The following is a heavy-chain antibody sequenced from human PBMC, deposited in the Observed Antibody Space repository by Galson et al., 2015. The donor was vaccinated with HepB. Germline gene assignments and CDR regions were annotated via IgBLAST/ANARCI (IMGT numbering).Heavy chain of an antibody. J-gene: IGHJ6*02. Sequence: SLRLSCATSGFTFSGYGMHWVRQAPGKGLEWVAVIWFDGSRQHYVDSARGRFTISRDNSMNTLYLQMNSVRVEDTAVYYCARDRAYKYGLNYYYHGMDVWGQGTTVTVSS. CDR3: ARDRAYKYGLNYYYHGMDV. V-gene: IGHV3-33*01. D-gene: IGHD3-10*01. CDR2: IWFDGSRQ. CDR1: GFTFSGYG.